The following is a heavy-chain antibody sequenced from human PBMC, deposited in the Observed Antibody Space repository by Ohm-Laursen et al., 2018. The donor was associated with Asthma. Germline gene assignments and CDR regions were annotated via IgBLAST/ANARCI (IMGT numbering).Heavy chain of an antibody. J-gene: IGHJ6*02. CDR3: ARGGKYSGYDYGDVDV. D-gene: IGHD5-12*01. CDR2: ISGSGGST. CDR1: GFTFSSYA. V-gene: IGHV3-23*01. Sequence: GSLRLSCSASGFTFSSYAMCWVRQAPGKGLEWVSAISGSGGSTYYVDSVKGRFTISRDNSKNTLYLQMNSLRAEDTAVYYCARGGKYSGYDYGDVDVWGQGTTVTVSS.